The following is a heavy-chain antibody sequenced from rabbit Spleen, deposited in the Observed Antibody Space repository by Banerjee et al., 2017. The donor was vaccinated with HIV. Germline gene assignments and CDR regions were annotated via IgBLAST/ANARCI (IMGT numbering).Heavy chain of an antibody. CDR3: LRDRANIGGDYGPYYFDL. V-gene: IGHV1S40*01. CDR2: IYSGSSGDT. CDR1: GFSFSSRYY. D-gene: IGHD2-1*01. J-gene: IGHJ4*01. Sequence: QSLEESGGDLVKPGASLTLTCTASGFSFSSRYYMCWVRQAPGKGLEWIACIYSGSSGDTYYASWVNGRFTISRHNAQNTLYLQLDSLTAADTATYFCLRDRANIGGDYGPYYFDLWGPGTLVTVS.